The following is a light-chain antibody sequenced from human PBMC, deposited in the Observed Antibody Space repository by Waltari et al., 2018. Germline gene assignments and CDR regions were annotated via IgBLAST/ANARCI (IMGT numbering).Light chain of an antibody. CDR1: NIGDKS. V-gene: IGLV3-21*01. Sequence: SYVMTQTPSLSVAPGKTARITCGGNNIGDKSVQWYQQKPGQAPVLGLYYDSDRPSDIPERFSGSNSGNRATLTISRVEAGDEADYYCQVWDSSSDHHVVFGGGTKLTVL. J-gene: IGLJ2*01. CDR2: YDS. CDR3: QVWDSSSDHHVV.